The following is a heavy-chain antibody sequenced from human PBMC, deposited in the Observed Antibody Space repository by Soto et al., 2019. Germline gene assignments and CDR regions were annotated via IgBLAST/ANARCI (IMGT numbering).Heavy chain of an antibody. V-gene: IGHV1-46*01. CDR3: ARGEAAAVYYYYGMDV. Sequence: QVQLVQSGAEVKKPGASVKVSCKASGYTFTSYYMHWVRQAPGQGLEWMGIINPSGGSTSYAQKFQGRVTMTRDTSTSTVYMELSSLRSEDTAVYYCARGEAAAVYYYYGMDVWGQGTTVTVSS. D-gene: IGHD2-15*01. CDR2: INPSGGST. J-gene: IGHJ6*02. CDR1: GYTFTSYY.